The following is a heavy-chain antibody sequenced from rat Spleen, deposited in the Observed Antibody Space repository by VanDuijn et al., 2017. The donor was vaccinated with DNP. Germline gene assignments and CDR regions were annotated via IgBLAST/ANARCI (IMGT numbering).Heavy chain of an antibody. CDR2: IWNNGGT. D-gene: IGHD1-4*01. CDR1: GFSLTSNS. V-gene: IGHV2-41*01. Sequence: QVQMKETGPGLVQTTQTLSVTCTVSGFSLTSNSVHWVRQSPGKGLEWMGVIWNNGGTRYNSVLKSRLSITKDTSKSQVFLKMNSLQTEDTATYYCARWPGYNPPYAMDAWGQGTSVTVSS. CDR3: ARWPGYNPPYAMDA. J-gene: IGHJ4*01.